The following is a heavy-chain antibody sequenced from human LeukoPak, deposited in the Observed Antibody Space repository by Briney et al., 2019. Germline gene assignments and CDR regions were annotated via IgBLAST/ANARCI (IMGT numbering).Heavy chain of an antibody. CDR1: AFSVGSNF. D-gene: IGHD6-13*01. Sequence: GSLRLSCVDSAFSVGSNFMSWVRQAPGKGLEWVSVIYTGGSTYYADSVKGRFTISRDNSKNTLYLQMNSLRVEDTAVYYCAKGGTRGSWYHFDSWGQGTLVTVSS. V-gene: IGHV3-53*01. CDR3: AKGGTRGSWYHFDS. CDR2: IYTGGST. J-gene: IGHJ4*02.